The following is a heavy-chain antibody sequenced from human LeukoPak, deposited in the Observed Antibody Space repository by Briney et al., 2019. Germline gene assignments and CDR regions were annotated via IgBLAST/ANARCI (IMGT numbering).Heavy chain of an antibody. CDR2: INSDGSST. V-gene: IGHV3-74*01. CDR1: GFTFSSYW. D-gene: IGHD6-13*01. Sequence: GGSLRLSCAASGFTFSSYWMHWVRQAPGKGLVWVSRINSDGSSTSYADSVKGRFTISRDNAKNTLYLQMNSLRAEDTAVYYCARDIVDSSSWYYFDYWGQGTLVTVSS. J-gene: IGHJ4*02. CDR3: ARDIVDSSSWYYFDY.